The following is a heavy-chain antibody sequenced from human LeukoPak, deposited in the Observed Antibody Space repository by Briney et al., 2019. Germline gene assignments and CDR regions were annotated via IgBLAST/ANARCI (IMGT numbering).Heavy chain of an antibody. Sequence: PSETLSLTCTVSGYSISSGYYWGWIRQPPGKGLEWIGNIYHSGSTYYNPSLKSRVTISVDTSKNQFSLKLSSVTAADTAVYYCARGHPGGYWGQGTLVTVSS. CDR1: GYSISSGYY. CDR3: ARGHPGGY. CDR2: IYHSGST. V-gene: IGHV4-38-2*02. J-gene: IGHJ4*02. D-gene: IGHD2-15*01.